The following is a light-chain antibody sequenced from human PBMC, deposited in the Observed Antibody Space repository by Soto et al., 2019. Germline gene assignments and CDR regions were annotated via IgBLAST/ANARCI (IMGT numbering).Light chain of an antibody. V-gene: IGKV1-39*01. Sequence: DIQMTQSPSSLSASAGDRVTITCRASENIRSYLNWYQQKPGKAPEVLIYAASRLQSGVSQRFSGSGSGTDFTLNITRLQPEDFATYYCQQTFGTPRTFGHGTRVEI. CDR2: AAS. CDR1: ENIRSY. CDR3: QQTFGTPRT. J-gene: IGKJ1*01.